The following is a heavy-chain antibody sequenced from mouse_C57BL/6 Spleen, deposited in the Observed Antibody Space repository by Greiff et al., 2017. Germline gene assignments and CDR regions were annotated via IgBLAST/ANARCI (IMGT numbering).Heavy chain of an antibody. J-gene: IGHJ1*03. V-gene: IGHV5-6*01. CDR2: ISSGGSYT. D-gene: IGHD1-1*01. CDR1: GFTFSSYG. Sequence: EVKLMESGGDLVKPGGSLKLSCAASGFTFSSYGMSWVRPTPDKRLEWVATISSGGSYTYYPDSVKGRFTISRDNAKNTLYLQMISLKSEDTAMDYCARQYYGSSYGYWYFDVWGTGTTVTVSS. CDR3: ARQYYGSSYGYWYFDV.